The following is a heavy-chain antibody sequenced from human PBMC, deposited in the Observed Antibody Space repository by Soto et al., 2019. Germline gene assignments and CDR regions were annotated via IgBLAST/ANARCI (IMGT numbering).Heavy chain of an antibody. CDR3: ARAVVVVVAANYYYYGMDV. V-gene: IGHV1-69*13. D-gene: IGHD2-15*01. CDR1: GGTFSSYA. Sequence: ASVKVSCKASGGTFSSYAISWVRQAPGQGLEWMGGIIPIFGTANYAQKFQGRVTITADESTSTAYMELSSLRSEDTAVYYCARAVVVVVAANYYYYGMDVWGQGXTVTVSS. CDR2: IIPIFGTA. J-gene: IGHJ6*02.